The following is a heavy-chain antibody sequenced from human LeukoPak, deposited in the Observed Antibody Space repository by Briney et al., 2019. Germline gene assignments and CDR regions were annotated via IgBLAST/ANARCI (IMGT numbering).Heavy chain of an antibody. J-gene: IGHJ6*03. CDR1: GGSISSYY. Sequence: IPSETLSLTCTVSGGSISSYYWSWIRQPAGKGLEWIGRIYTSGSTNYNPSLKSRVTMSVDTSKNQFSLKLSSVTAADTAVYYCARVKGSGRSRHYYYYMDVWGKGTTVTISS. V-gene: IGHV4-4*07. CDR3: ARVKGSGRSRHYYYYMDV. D-gene: IGHD3-10*01. CDR2: IYTSGST.